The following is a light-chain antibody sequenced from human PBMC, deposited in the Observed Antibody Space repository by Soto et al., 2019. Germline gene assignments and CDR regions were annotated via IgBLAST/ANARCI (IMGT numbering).Light chain of an antibody. CDR2: KES. Sequence: DIQMTQSPSTLSASVGDRVTITCRARQSITSWLAWYQQKPGKAPKLLIYKESSLESGGPSRFSGSGSGTEFTLTISSLQPDDFATYYCQQYNSYSTFGQGTKGEIK. V-gene: IGKV1-5*03. CDR3: QQYNSYST. CDR1: QSITSW. J-gene: IGKJ1*01.